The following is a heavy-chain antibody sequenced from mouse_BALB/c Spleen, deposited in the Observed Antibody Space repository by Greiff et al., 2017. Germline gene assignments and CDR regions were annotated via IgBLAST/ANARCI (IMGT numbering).Heavy chain of an antibody. Sequence: EVKLMESGGGLVQPGGSRKLSCAASGFTFSSFGMHWVRQAPEKGLEWVAYISSGSSTIYYADTVKGRFTISRDNPKNTLFLQMTSLRSEDTAMYYCARVWDYYAMDYWGQGTSVTVSS. CDR1: GFTFSSFG. D-gene: IGHD4-1*01. CDR3: ARVWDYYAMDY. J-gene: IGHJ4*01. V-gene: IGHV5-17*02. CDR2: ISSGSSTI.